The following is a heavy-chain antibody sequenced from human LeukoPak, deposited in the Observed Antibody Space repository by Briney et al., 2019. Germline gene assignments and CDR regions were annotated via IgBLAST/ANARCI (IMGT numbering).Heavy chain of an antibody. D-gene: IGHD6-13*01. CDR3: ARGGGHLPGIIAAARTRWFDP. CDR1: GYTFTGYY. CDR2: INPNSGGT. J-gene: IGHJ5*02. V-gene: IGHV1-2*02. Sequence: ASVKVSCKASGYTFTGYYMHWLRQAPGQGLEWMGWINPNSGGTNYAQKFQGRVTITTDESTSSAYMELSSLRSEDTAVYYCARGGGHLPGIIAAARTRWFDPWGQGTLVTVSS.